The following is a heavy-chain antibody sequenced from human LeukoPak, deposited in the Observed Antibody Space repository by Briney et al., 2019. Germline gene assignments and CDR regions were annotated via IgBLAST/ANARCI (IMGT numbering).Heavy chain of an antibody. CDR2: IRYDGSDE. CDR1: GFTFHNYG. CDR3: AKVRGLAAGSESFDY. Sequence: GGSLRLSCAASGFTFHNYGIHWVRQAPGKGLEWVTFIRYDGSDEYYADSAKGRFTISRDNSKSTLYLQMNSLRPEDTAMYYCAKVRGLAAGSESFDYWGQGTLVTVSS. D-gene: IGHD6-13*01. V-gene: IGHV3-30*02. J-gene: IGHJ4*02.